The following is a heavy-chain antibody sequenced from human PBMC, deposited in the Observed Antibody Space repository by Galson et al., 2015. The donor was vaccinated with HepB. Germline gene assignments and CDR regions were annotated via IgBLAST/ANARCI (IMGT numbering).Heavy chain of an antibody. CDR1: GFTFSYYA. CDR2: ISFDETNK. Sequence: SLRLSCAASGFTFSYYAVHWVRQAPGKGLEWVALISFDETNKYYADSVKGRFTISRDNSKNTLYLQMNSLRPEDTAVYYCARDGVGDYGLSGFYYYGMDVWGQGTTVTVSS. D-gene: IGHD4/OR15-4a*01. CDR3: ARDGVGDYGLSGFYYYGMDV. J-gene: IGHJ6*02. V-gene: IGHV3-30-3*01.